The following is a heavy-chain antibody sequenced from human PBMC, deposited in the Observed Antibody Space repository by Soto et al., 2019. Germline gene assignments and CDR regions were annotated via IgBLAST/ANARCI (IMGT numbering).Heavy chain of an antibody. CDR3: AKKPTMTPGHYYYMDV. Sequence: GGSLRLSCAASEFTFSSYDMSWVRQAPGKGLEWVAGFTTSGSTYYADSVKGRFTISRDNDNNTLYLQMSSLRADDTAIYYCAKKPTMTPGHYYYMDVWGTGTTVTVSS. V-gene: IGHV3-23*01. D-gene: IGHD4-17*01. CDR2: FTTSGST. CDR1: EFTFSSYD. J-gene: IGHJ6*03.